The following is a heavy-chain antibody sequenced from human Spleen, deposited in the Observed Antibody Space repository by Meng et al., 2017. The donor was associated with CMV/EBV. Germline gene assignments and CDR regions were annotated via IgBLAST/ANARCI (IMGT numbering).Heavy chain of an antibody. J-gene: IGHJ6*02. CDR3: ARDWVADDYYYYGMDV. CDR2: ISSSGSTI. D-gene: IGHD2-15*01. CDR1: GFTFSSYE. Sequence: GGSLRLSCAASGFTFSSYEMNWVRQAPGKGLEWVSYISSSGSTIYYADSVKGRFTISRDNAKNSLYLQMNSLRAEDTAVYYCARDWVADDYYYYGMDVWGQETTVTVSS. V-gene: IGHV3-48*03.